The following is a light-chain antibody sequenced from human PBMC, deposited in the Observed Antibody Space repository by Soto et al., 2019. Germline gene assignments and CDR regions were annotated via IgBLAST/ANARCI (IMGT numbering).Light chain of an antibody. Sequence: QSALTQPRSVTGSPGQSVTISCTGTSSDVGGYDYVSWYQQHPGRAPKVMIYDVSKRPSGVPNRFSGSKSGTSASLAITGLQAEDEGDYYCQSYDSTLSARYVFGTGTKVTVL. CDR2: DVS. J-gene: IGLJ1*01. CDR3: QSYDSTLSARYV. CDR1: SSDVGGYDY. V-gene: IGLV2-11*01.